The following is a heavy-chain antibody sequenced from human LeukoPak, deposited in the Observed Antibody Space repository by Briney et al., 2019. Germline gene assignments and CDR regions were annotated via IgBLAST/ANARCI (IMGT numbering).Heavy chain of an antibody. CDR3: ARKGYCSSTSCSNYYYYGIDV. CDR1: GFTFSSYW. V-gene: IGHV3-7*03. Sequence: GGSLRLSCAASGFTFSSYWMSWVRQAPGKGVEWVANIKQDGGEKYYVDSVKGRFTISRDNAKNSLYLQMNSLRAEDTAVYYCARKGYCSSTSCSNYYYYGIDVWGKGTTVTVSS. J-gene: IGHJ6*04. CDR2: IKQDGGEK. D-gene: IGHD2-2*01.